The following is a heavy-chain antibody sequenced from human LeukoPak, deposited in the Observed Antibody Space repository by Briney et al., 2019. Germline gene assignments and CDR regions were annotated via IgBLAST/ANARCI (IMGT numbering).Heavy chain of an antibody. D-gene: IGHD3-16*01. CDR3: AREAGDNTYNV. CDR1: GYTFIDFY. V-gene: IGHV1-2*02. Sequence: ASVKVSCKASGYTFIDFYMHWVRQAPGQGLEWLGWMNPKTGETRYGQNFQGRVTMTRDTSITTAYMELSSLRSDDTAVYYCAREAGDNTYNVWGQGTMVTVS. CDR2: MNPKTGET. J-gene: IGHJ3*01.